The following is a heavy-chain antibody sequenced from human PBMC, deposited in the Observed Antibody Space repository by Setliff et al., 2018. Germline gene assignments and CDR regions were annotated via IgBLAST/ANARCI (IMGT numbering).Heavy chain of an antibody. Sequence: GGSLRLSCVASGFSFSSYWMHWVRQVPGKGLVWESRINSDESRRNYGGSVKGRFTISRDNAKNTVYLQMNSLRAEDTALYYCVKAHYCGSTSCAFDYWGQGALVTVSS. CDR3: VKAHYCGSTSCAFDY. J-gene: IGHJ4*02. D-gene: IGHD2-2*01. V-gene: IGHV3-74*01. CDR2: INSDESRR. CDR1: GFSFSSYW.